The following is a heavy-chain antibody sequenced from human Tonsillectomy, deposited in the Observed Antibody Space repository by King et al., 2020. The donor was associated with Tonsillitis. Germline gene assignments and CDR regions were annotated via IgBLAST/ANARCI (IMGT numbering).Heavy chain of an antibody. D-gene: IGHD1-1*01. CDR1: GGSISSYY. Sequence: VQLQESGPGLVKSSETLSLTCTVSGGSISSYYWSWIRQPPGKGLEWIGYIYYSGSTNYNPSLKSRVTISVDTSKNQFSLKLSSVTAADTAVYYCARHGNWNGFDPWGQGTLVTVSS. CDR2: IYYSGST. CDR3: ARHGNWNGFDP. J-gene: IGHJ5*02. V-gene: IGHV4-59*08.